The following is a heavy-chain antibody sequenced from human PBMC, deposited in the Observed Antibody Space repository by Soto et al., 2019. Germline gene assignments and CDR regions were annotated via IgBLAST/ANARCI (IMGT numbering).Heavy chain of an antibody. J-gene: IGHJ6*02. D-gene: IGHD6-13*01. CDR1: GYRCTSYG. V-gene: IGHV1-18*04. CDR2: ISAYNGNT. Sequence: AAVKVSGKASGYRCTSYGRSWVRQAPGQGLEWMGWISAYNGNTNYAQKLQGRVTMTTDTSTSRDYMELRSLRSDDTAVDYCGKARPIAAAVMVDYYSTHYVMDLCRQGTTVTVYS. CDR3: GKARPIAAAVMVDYYSTHYVMDL.